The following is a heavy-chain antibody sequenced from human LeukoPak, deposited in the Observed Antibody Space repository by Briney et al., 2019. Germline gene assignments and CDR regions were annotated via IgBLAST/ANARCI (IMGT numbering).Heavy chain of an antibody. CDR2: IYSSGNT. CDR1: GSSISNYY. V-gene: IGHV4-4*07. D-gene: IGHD6-19*01. J-gene: IGHJ4*02. CDR3: AKEERGDSSVWYEDY. Sequence: SETLSLTCTVSGSSISNYYWSWFRQPAGKGLEWIGRIYSSGNTDYNPSLKSRVTMSVDTSKNQFSLKLSSVTAADTAVYYCAKEERGDSSVWYEDYWGQGTLVTVSS.